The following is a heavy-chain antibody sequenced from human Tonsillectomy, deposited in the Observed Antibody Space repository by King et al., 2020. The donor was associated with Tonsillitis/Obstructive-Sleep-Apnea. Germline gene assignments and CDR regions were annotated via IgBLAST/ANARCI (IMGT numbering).Heavy chain of an antibody. CDR2: IEPSDSYT. V-gene: IGHV5-10-1*03. Sequence: EVQLVESGAEVIKPGESLRISCKGSGYTFTTYWINWVRQLPGKGLEWMWRIEPSDSYTNYSPSFQGHVTISADKSINTAYLQWSSLKASDTAIYYCARQGAYSYGTAPFDYWAQGTLVTVSS. D-gene: IGHD5-18*01. CDR1: GYTFTTYW. CDR3: ARQGAYSYGTAPFDY. J-gene: IGHJ4*02.